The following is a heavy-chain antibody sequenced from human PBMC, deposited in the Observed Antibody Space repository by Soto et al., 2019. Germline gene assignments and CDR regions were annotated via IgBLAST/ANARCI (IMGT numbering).Heavy chain of an antibody. J-gene: IGHJ4*02. Sequence: EVQLVESGGGLVKPGGSLRLSCAASGFIFSDVWMSWVRQAPGKGLEWVGRIKSKPDGWATDYAAPVKGRFTISRDDSKNTLTLQMNNLKTEDTAMYYCTKDSMVRRDFTYWGQGTLVTVSS. CDR3: TKDSMVRRDFTY. D-gene: IGHD3-10*01. V-gene: IGHV3-15*01. CDR2: IKSKPDGWAT. CDR1: GFIFSDVW.